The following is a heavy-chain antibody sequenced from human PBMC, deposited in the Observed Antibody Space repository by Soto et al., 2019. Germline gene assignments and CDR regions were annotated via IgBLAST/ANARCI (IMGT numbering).Heavy chain of an antibody. Sequence: QVQLVQSGAAVKKPGSSVKVSCKASGGTFSSYAISWVRQAPGQGLEWMGGIIPIFGTANYAQKFQGRGTMTADESSSTAVTGLSSLRSEYTAVDYCARGLWSGWYHAFDIWGQGTMVTVSS. CDR3: ARGLWSGWYHAFDI. J-gene: IGHJ3*02. V-gene: IGHV1-69*01. CDR1: GGTFSSYA. CDR2: IIPIFGTA. D-gene: IGHD6-19*01.